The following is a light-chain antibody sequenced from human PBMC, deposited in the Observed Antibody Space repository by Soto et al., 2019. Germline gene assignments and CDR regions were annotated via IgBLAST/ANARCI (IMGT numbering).Light chain of an antibody. CDR1: QRIDTS. J-gene: IGKJ2*01. Sequence: DIQMTQSPSSLSASVGDRVTMTCRASQRIDTSLNWYQQRPGKAPDLLIYAASNLQSGVPSRFSGSGSGADFTLTISSLQPDDFATYYCQQSYSSPHMYTFGQGTKLELK. CDR2: AAS. V-gene: IGKV1-39*01. CDR3: QQSYSSPHMYT.